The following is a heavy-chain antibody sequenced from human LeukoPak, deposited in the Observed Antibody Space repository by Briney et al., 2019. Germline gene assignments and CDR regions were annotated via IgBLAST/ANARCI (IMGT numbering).Heavy chain of an antibody. CDR1: GFTFSTYE. CDR2: ISSSGNTI. CDR3: ARVQRGQLVEFDS. V-gene: IGHV3-48*03. Sequence: GGSLRLSCVASGFTFSTYEMNWVRQAPGKGLEWVSYISSSGNTIYYADSVKGRFTISRDNAKNSLYLQVNSLRAEDTAVYYCARVQRGQLVEFDSWGQGTLVTVSS. J-gene: IGHJ4*02. D-gene: IGHD6-6*01.